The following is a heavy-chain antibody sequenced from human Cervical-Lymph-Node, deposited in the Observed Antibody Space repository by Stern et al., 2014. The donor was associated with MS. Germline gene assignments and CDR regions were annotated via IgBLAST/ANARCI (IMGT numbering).Heavy chain of an antibody. CDR2: INPNSGGT. CDR3: ARARVGLPRGFDY. Sequence: QVQLGQSGAEVKKPGASVKVSCKASEYTFTDYYIHWVRQAPGQGLEWMGRINPNSGGTNYAQKFQDRVTMTRDTSISTAYMELSRLRSDDTAVYYCARARVGLPRGFDYWGQGTLVTVSS. D-gene: IGHD5/OR15-5a*01. CDR1: EYTFTDYY. J-gene: IGHJ4*02. V-gene: IGHV1-2*06.